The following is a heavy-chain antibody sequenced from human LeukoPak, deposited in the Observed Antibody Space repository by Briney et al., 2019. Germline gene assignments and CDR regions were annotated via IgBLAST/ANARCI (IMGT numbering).Heavy chain of an antibody. CDR3: ARDDGLYSGYEYFDY. CDR1: GFTFSSYS. D-gene: IGHD5-12*01. Sequence: PGGSLRLSCAASGFTFSSYSMNWVRQAPGKGLEWVSSISSSSSYIYYADSVKGRFTISRGNAKNSLYLQMNSLRAEDTAVYYCARDDGLYSGYEYFDYWGQGTLVTVSS. CDR2: ISSSSSYI. J-gene: IGHJ4*02. V-gene: IGHV3-21*01.